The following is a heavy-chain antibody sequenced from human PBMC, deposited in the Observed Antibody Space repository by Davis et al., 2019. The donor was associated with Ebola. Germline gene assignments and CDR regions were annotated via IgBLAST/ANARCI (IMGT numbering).Heavy chain of an antibody. CDR2: IYYSGST. J-gene: IGHJ4*02. V-gene: IGHV4-59*01. Sequence: PGGSLRLSCTVSGGSISSYYWSWIRQPPGKGLEWIGYIYYSGSTNYNPSLKSRVTISVDTSKNQFSLKLSSVTAADTAVYYCARVDWAEEPAAPSHFDYWGQGTLVTVSS. D-gene: IGHD6-13*01. CDR1: GGSISSYY. CDR3: ARVDWAEEPAAPSHFDY.